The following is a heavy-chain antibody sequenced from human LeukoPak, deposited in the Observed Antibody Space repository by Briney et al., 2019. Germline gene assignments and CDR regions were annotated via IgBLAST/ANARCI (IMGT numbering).Heavy chain of an antibody. D-gene: IGHD3-10*01. CDR3: SRRSGTYTWYLDV. J-gene: IGHJ2*01. CDR2: INPSGRT. CDR1: GGSFSGYY. V-gene: IGHV4-34*01. Sequence: PSETLSLTCAVSGGSFSGYYWSWIRQTPGKGLEWIGEINPSGRTNYNPSLESRVAISIDKSNNHFSLTLRSVSAADTAVYFCSRRSGTYTWYLDVWGRGTLVTVSS.